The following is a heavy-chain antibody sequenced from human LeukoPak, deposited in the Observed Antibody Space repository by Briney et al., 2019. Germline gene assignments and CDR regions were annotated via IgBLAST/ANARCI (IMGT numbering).Heavy chain of an antibody. CDR2: ISTTSTYI. CDR1: GFDFSTYA. D-gene: IGHD5-12*01. J-gene: IGHJ4*02. V-gene: IGHV3-21*01. CDR3: SRDRLGGLDY. Sequence: PGGSLRLSCAASGFDFSTYAINWVRQAPGKGLEWVSSISTTSTYIFYADSLKGRFTISRDNAKNSVYLQMNSLRPEDTAVYCCSRDRLGGLDYWGQGTLVTVSS.